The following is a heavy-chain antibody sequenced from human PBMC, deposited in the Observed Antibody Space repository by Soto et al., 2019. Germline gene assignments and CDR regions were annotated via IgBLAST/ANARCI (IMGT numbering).Heavy chain of an antibody. Sequence: SDTLSLTCTVSDGSIDSGSYYRSWVRQYPGKGLEWIGSIHYSGSIYYSPSLRSRLTMSADTSKNQFSLKLSSVTVADTAVYYCTRGLDRAKLGYWGQGIQVTVSS. CDR2: IHYSGSI. J-gene: IGHJ4*02. V-gene: IGHV4-31*03. D-gene: IGHD1-26*01. CDR3: TRGLDRAKLGY. CDR1: DGSIDSGSYY.